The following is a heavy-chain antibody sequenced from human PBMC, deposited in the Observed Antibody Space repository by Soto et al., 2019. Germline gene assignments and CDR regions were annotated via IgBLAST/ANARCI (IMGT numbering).Heavy chain of an antibody. CDR2: TTASNTHT. J-gene: IGHJ4*02. Sequence: QLQLLQSGTEVKEPGASVKVSCKASGYTFTSFDISWVRQAPGQGLEWVGWTTASNTHTNYAQKLQGRGTMTTDTAPTTAYRELRSLRSDDTAIYFCARGGYSSGDPYWCQGTLVTVSS. CDR1: GYTFTSFD. V-gene: IGHV1-18*04. CDR3: ARGGYSSGDPY. D-gene: IGHD2-15*01.